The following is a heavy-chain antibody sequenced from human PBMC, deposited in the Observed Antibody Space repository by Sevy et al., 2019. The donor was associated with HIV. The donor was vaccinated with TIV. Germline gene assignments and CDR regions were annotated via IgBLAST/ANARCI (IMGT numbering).Heavy chain of an antibody. V-gene: IGHV3-30*03. J-gene: IGHJ4*02. Sequence: GGSLRLSCAASGFTFSSHGMHWVRQAPGKGLEWVAVMSYDGSYKSYGDSVKGRFTISRDDSKNTLYLQMNSLRTEDTAMYYSARDSGYSINWYPAYWGQGTLVTVSS. CDR3: ARDSGYSINWYPAY. CDR2: MSYDGSYK. D-gene: IGHD6-13*01. CDR1: GFTFSSHG.